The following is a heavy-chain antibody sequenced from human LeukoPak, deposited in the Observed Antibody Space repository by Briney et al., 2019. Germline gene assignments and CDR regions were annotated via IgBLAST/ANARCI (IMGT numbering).Heavy chain of an antibody. CDR2: ISGSGGST. J-gene: IGHJ4*02. D-gene: IGHD6-13*01. V-gene: IGHV3-23*01. Sequence: PGGSLRLSCAASGFTFSSYWMNWARQAPGKGLEWVSAISGSGGSTYYADSVKGRFTISRDNSKNTLYLQMNSLRAEDTAVYYCAKGGAAAGTNYWGQGTLVTVSS. CDR3: AKGGAAAGTNY. CDR1: GFTFSSYW.